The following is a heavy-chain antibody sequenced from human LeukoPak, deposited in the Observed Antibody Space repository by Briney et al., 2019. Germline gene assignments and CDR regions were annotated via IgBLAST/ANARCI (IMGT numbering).Heavy chain of an antibody. D-gene: IGHD3-16*01. CDR1: GGSISSSSYY. J-gene: IGHJ6*03. CDR2: IYYSGST. CDR3: ARVEAHSVFYYHIDV. Sequence: SETLSLTRTVSGGSISSSSYYWGWIRQPPGKGLEWIGNIYYSGSTYYNPSLKSRVTISVDTSKNQFSLKLSSVTAADTAVYFCARVEAHSVFYYHIDVWGKGTTVTVSS. V-gene: IGHV4-39*07.